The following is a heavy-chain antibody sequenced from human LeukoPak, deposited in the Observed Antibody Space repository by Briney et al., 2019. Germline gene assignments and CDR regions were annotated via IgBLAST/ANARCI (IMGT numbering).Heavy chain of an antibody. V-gene: IGHV3-48*01. Sequence: GGSLRLSCAASGFTFSSYSMNWVRQAPGKGLEWVSYISSSSSTIYYADSVKGRFTISRDNAKNTLYLQTNSLRAEDTAVYYCATTHRGYYYYMDVWGKGTTVTISS. CDR3: ATTHRGYYYYMDV. CDR2: ISSSSSTI. J-gene: IGHJ6*03. D-gene: IGHD3-10*01. CDR1: GFTFSSYS.